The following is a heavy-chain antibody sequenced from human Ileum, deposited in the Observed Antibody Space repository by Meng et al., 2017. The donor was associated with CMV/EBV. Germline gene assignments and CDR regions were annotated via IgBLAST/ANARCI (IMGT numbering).Heavy chain of an antibody. J-gene: IGHJ4*02. CDR3: ATQNWNYAENY. CDR1: GGSFSGYY. Sequence: QVQLQQWDAGLLKPSETLSLTCAVYGGSFSGYYWSWIRQPPGKGLEWIGEINHSGSTNYNPSLKSRVTISVDTSKNQFSLKLTSVTAADTAVYLCATQNWNYAENYWGQGALVTVSS. CDR2: INHSGST. V-gene: IGHV4-34*01. D-gene: IGHD1-7*01.